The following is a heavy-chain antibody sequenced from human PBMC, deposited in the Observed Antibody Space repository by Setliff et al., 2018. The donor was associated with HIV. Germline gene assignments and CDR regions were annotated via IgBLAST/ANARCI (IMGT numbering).Heavy chain of an antibody. V-gene: IGHV1-18*01. J-gene: IGHJ6*02. CDR1: GYTFTSYD. CDR2: ISAYNGNT. D-gene: IGHD3-22*01. Sequence: ASVQVSCKASGYTFTSYDISWVRQAPGQGLEWMGWISAYNGNTNYAQKLQGRVTMTTDTSTSTAYMELRSLRSDDTAVYYCAREIGDYYDSSGYYPPTDYYYGMDVWGQGTTVTVSS. CDR3: AREIGDYYDSSGYYPPTDYYYGMDV.